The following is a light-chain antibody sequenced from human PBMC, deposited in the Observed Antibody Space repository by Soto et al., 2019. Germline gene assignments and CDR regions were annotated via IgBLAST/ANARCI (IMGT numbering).Light chain of an antibody. V-gene: IGKV3-20*01. CDR2: AAS. CDR1: QSVSSTY. CDR3: QQYGSSRT. Sequence: EIVLTQSPGTLSLSPGERATLSCRASQSVSSTYLAWYQQKPGQAPRLLIYAASTRATGIPDRFSGSGSGTDFTLTINRLEPEDFAVYYCQQYGSSRTFGGGTKVDSK. J-gene: IGKJ4*01.